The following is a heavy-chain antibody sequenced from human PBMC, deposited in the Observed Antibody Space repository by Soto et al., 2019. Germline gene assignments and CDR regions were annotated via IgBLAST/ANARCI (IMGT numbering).Heavy chain of an antibody. Sequence: SETLSLTCTVSGGSISSSSYYWGWIRQPPGKGLEWIGSIYYSGSTYYNPSLKSRVTISVDTSKNQFSLKLSSVTAADTAVYYCARHVPDIVVVVADSWFDPWGQGTLVTVAS. J-gene: IGHJ5*02. CDR3: ARHVPDIVVVVADSWFDP. D-gene: IGHD2-15*01. CDR2: IYYSGST. V-gene: IGHV4-39*01. CDR1: GGSISSSSYY.